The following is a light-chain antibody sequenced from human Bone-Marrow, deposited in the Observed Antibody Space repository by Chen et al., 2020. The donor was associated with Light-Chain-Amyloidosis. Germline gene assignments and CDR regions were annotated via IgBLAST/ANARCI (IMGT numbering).Light chain of an antibody. J-gene: IGLJ2*01. CDR1: DLPTKY. CDR2: RET. V-gene: IGLV3-25*03. Sequence: SYALTQPPSVSVSPGQSARLTCSGDDLPTKYAYWYQQKPGQAPVLVIHRETERPSGISERFSGSSSGTTATLTISGVLAEDEADYHSQSADSSGTYEVKFGGGTKLTVL. CDR3: QSADSSGTYEVK.